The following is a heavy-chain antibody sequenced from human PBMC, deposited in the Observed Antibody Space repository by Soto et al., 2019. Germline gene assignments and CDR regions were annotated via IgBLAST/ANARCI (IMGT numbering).Heavy chain of an antibody. CDR1: VYSFTNND. J-gene: IGHJ5*02. CDR3: ARMATFGSLNWFDP. CDR2: MNPGSGDT. Sequence: ASVTVSFKASVYSFTNNDVIWLRHATGQGLEWMGWMNPGSGDTGYAQKFQGRVTMTRDISIATAYLELSSLRSDDTAIYYCARMATFGSLNWFDPWGQGTLVTVS. D-gene: IGHD3-16*01. V-gene: IGHV1-8*01.